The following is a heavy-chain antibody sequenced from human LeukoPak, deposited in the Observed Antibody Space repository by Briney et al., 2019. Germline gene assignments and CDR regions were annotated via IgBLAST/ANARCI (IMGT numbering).Heavy chain of an antibody. V-gene: IGHV5-51*01. CDR1: GYSFTSYW. CDR2: IYPGDSDA. D-gene: IGHD3-22*01. J-gene: IGHJ4*02. CDR3: AYDTSNYHGMMD. Sequence: GESLKISCKGSGYSFTSYWIGWVRQMPGKGLKWMGIIYPGDSDARYSPSFQGQVTISADKFISTAYLQWSSLKASDTAIYYCAYDTSNYHGMMDWGQGTLVTVSS.